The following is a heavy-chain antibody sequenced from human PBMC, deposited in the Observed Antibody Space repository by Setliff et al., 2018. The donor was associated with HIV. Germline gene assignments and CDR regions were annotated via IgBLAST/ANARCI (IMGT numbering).Heavy chain of an antibody. D-gene: IGHD1-1*01. CDR1: GGSINNYY. Sequence: PSETLSLTCTVSGGSINNYYWSWIRQPPGKGLEWIGYIHHSGSAHYNPSLKSRVTISIDTSKNQFSLRLSSVTAADTAVYYCARRTSNLGMDVWGQGTTVTVSS. J-gene: IGHJ6*02. CDR3: ARRTSNLGMDV. V-gene: IGHV4-59*01. CDR2: IHHSGSA.